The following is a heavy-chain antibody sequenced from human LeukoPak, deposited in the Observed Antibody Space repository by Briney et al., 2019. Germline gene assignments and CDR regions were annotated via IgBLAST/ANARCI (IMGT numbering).Heavy chain of an antibody. CDR1: GGSISSSSDY. J-gene: IGHJ4*02. CDR2: MYYSGST. CDR3: ARRGNWGGPDY. D-gene: IGHD7-27*01. V-gene: IGHV4-39*01. Sequence: SETLSLTCTVSGGSISSSSDYWGWMRQPPGKGLEWIGSMYYSGSTYYNPSLKSRVTISVDTSKNQFSLKLSSVTAADTAVYYCARRGNWGGPDYWGQGTLVTVSS.